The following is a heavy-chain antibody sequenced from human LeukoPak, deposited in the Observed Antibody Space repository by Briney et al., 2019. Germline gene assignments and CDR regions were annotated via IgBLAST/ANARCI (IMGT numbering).Heavy chain of an antibody. Sequence: PSETLSLTCTVSGGSISSSSYYWGWIRQPPGKGLEWIGYIYYSGSTNYNPSLKSRVTISVDTSKNQFSLKLSSVTAADTAVYYCAGIAARPGVFDYWGQGTLVTVSS. V-gene: IGHV4-61*05. CDR2: IYYSGST. J-gene: IGHJ4*02. D-gene: IGHD6-6*01. CDR1: GGSISSSSYY. CDR3: AGIAARPGVFDY.